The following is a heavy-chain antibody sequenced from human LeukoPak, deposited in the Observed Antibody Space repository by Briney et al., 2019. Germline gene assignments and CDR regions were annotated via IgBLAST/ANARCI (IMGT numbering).Heavy chain of an antibody. CDR1: GGSLSSYY. CDR3: ARHNYDDYVFDI. D-gene: IGHD4-17*01. J-gene: IGHJ3*02. V-gene: IGHV4-59*08. CDR2: NNYSGSA. Sequence: SETLSLTCTVSGGSLSSYYFSWIRQSPGKGLEWIAYNNYSGSASYNPSLKSRVTMSVDTSKQFSLSLSSVTAADTAVYYCARHNYDDYVFDIWGQGTKVTVSS.